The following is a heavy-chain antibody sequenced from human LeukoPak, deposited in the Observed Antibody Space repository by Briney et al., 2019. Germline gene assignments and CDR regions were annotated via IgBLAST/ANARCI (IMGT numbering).Heavy chain of an antibody. D-gene: IGHD1-26*01. J-gene: IGHJ4*02. V-gene: IGHV1-18*04. Sequence: ASVKVSCKASGYTFTGYYMHWVRQAPGQGLEWMGWISAYNGNTNYAQKLQGRVTMTTGTSTSTAYMELRSLRSDDTAVYYCARGWELPNPFDYWGQGTLVTVSS. CDR3: ARGWELPNPFDY. CDR2: ISAYNGNT. CDR1: GYTFTGYY.